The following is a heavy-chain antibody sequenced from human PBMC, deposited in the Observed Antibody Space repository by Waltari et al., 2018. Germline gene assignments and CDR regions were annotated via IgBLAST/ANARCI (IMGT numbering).Heavy chain of an antibody. J-gene: IGHJ4*02. Sequence: VQLVQSGAEVKKPGSSVKVSCKAAGGTFSNYAISWVRQAPGHGLEWVGGNNPRFGKTNYTQKFQGRVTITTDESTSTAFMELSSLRSEDTAVYYCVYKGYISGRRNLDYWGQGTLVTVSS. CDR1: GGTFSNYA. CDR3: VYKGYISGRRNLDY. V-gene: IGHV1-69*05. CDR2: NNPRFGKT. D-gene: IGHD6-19*01.